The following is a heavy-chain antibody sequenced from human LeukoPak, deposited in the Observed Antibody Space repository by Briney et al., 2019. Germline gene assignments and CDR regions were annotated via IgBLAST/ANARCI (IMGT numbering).Heavy chain of an antibody. J-gene: IGHJ4*02. V-gene: IGHV3-7*01. CDR2: VKKDASEM. CDR1: GFTSSNNL. D-gene: IGHD3-10*01. CDR3: ARGPPYASRSDFFDY. Sequence: PGGPLRPSCAASGFTSSNNLMTWGRQAPGKGVGMVASVKKDASEMYSVDSVKGRFTITRDNAKTSLYLQMSSLRVEDTAVYYCARGPPYASRSDFFDYWGQGTLVTVSA.